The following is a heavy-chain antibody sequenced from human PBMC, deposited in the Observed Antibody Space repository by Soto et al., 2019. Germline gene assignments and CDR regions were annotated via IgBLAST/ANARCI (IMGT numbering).Heavy chain of an antibody. Sequence: ASVKVSCKASGYTFTSYGISWVRQAPGQGLEWMGWISAYNGNTNYAQKLQGRVTMTTDTSTSTAYMELRSLRSDDTAVYYCARLDLYGDYADAFDIWGQGTMVTVSS. V-gene: IGHV1-18*01. CDR2: ISAYNGNT. J-gene: IGHJ3*02. D-gene: IGHD4-17*01. CDR3: ARLDLYGDYADAFDI. CDR1: GYTFTSYG.